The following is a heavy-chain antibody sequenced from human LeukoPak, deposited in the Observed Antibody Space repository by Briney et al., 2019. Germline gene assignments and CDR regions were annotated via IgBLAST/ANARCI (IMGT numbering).Heavy chain of an antibody. Sequence: SVKVSCKASGGTFSSYAISWVRQAPGQGLEWMGGIIPIFGTANYAQKFQGRVTITADESTSTAYMELSSLRSEDTAVYYCARSIAAAGTNFDYWGQGTLVTVSS. J-gene: IGHJ4*02. CDR3: ARSIAAAGTNFDY. CDR1: GGTFSSYA. CDR2: IIPIFGTA. V-gene: IGHV1-69*01. D-gene: IGHD6-13*01.